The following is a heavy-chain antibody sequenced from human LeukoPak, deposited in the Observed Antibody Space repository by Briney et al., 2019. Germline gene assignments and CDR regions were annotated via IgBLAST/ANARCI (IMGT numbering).Heavy chain of an antibody. D-gene: IGHD2-21*01. CDR3: ARDLVAGHWYFDL. Sequence: SQTLSLTCAISGDSVSINSATWNWIRQSPSRGLEWLGRTYYRSKWYNDYAVSMKSRITINPDTSKNQFSLQLNSVTPEDTAVYYCARDLVAGHWYFDLWGRGTLVTVSS. V-gene: IGHV6-1*01. CDR2: TYYRSKWYN. CDR1: GDSVSINSAT. J-gene: IGHJ2*01.